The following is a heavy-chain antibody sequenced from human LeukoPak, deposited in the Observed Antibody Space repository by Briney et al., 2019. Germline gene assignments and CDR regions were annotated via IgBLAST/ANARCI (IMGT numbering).Heavy chain of an antibody. CDR2: IWYDGSNK. J-gene: IGHJ5*02. CDR1: GFTFSSYG. CDR3: AGGRDILTGYYKGNWFDP. V-gene: IGHV3-33*01. Sequence: GGSLRLSCAASGFTFSSYGMHWVRQAPGKGLEWVAVIWYDGSNKYYADSVKGRFTISRDNSKNTLYLQMNSLRAEDTAVYYCAGGRDILTGYYKGNWFDPWGQGTLVTVSS. D-gene: IGHD3-9*01.